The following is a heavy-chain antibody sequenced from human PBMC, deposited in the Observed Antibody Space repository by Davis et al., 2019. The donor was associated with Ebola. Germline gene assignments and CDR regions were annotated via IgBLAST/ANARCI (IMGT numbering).Heavy chain of an antibody. J-gene: IGHJ4*02. D-gene: IGHD5-18*01. CDR1: GFTFNKYW. Sequence: HTGGSLRLSCTASGFTFNKYWMHWVRLAPEKGLVWVSHITSDGRITRYADSVKGRFTISRDNAKNSLYLQMNSLRAEDTAVYYCARDSGADTAMVGGYFDYWGQGTLVTVSS. CDR2: ITSDGRIT. CDR3: ARDSGADTAMVGGYFDY. V-gene: IGHV3-74*01.